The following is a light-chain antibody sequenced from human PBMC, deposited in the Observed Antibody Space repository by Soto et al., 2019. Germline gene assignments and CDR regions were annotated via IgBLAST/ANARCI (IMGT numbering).Light chain of an antibody. CDR1: QGIRSD. J-gene: IGKJ3*01. CDR3: LQHNSYAFT. V-gene: IGKV1-17*01. Sequence: DIQMTQSPSSLSASVGDRVTITCRASQGIRSDLGWFQQKPGKAPKRLIYAASTLESGVPARFSGSTSGTEFPLTISSLQPEDFAPHYALQHNSYAFTLGPGTKVDIK. CDR2: AAS.